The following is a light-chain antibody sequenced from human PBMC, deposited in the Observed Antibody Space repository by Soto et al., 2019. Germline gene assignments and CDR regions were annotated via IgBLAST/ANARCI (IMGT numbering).Light chain of an antibody. J-gene: IGLJ2*01. CDR1: SSDVGGYNY. Sequence: QSALTQPASVSGSPGQSITISCTGTSSDVGGYNYVAWYQHHPGKAPKVMIYDVSNRPSGVSNRFSGSKSGNTASLTISGLQAEDEADYYCSSYTNTSTLVIFGGGTKVTVL. CDR2: DVS. CDR3: SSYTNTSTLVI. V-gene: IGLV2-14*03.